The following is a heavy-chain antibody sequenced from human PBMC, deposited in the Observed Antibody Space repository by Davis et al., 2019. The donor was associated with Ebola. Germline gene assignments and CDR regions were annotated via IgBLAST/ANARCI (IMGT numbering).Heavy chain of an antibody. V-gene: IGHV3-30*03. CDR1: GFTFSTYG. CDR3: AGAWD. J-gene: IGHJ4*02. D-gene: IGHD3-16*01. Sequence: GGSLRLSCAASGFTFSTYGMHWVRQAPGKGLEWVAAISYDGSKKGYADSVKGRFTISRDNSRNTLYLQMNSLRAEDTAVYYCAGAWDWGQGTLVTVSS. CDR2: ISYDGSKK.